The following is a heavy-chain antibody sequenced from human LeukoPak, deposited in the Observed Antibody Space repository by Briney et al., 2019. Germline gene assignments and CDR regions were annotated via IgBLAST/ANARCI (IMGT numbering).Heavy chain of an antibody. D-gene: IGHD6-6*01. CDR1: GGSFIGYY. CDR2: IYYSGST. CDR3: ARYEYSSSRYFDY. Sequence: PSETLSLTCGVSGGSFIGYYWTWIRQPPGKGLEWIGSIYYSGSTYYNPSLKSRVTISVDTSKNQFSLKLSSVTAADTAVYYCARYEYSSSRYFDYWGQGTLVTVSS. J-gene: IGHJ4*02. V-gene: IGHV4-39*01.